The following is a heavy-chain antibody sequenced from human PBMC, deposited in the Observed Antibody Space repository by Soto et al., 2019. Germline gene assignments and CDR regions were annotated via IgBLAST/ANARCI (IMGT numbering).Heavy chain of an antibody. J-gene: IGHJ4*02. D-gene: IGHD3-9*01. Sequence: PGGSLRLSCAASGFTFSDYYMSWIRQAPGKGLEWVSYISSSSSYTNYADSVKGRFTISRDNAKNSLYLQMNSLRAEDTAVYYCARAPEGVLRYFDWLLLAYDYCGRGTLFTVSS. CDR1: GFTFSDYY. CDR3: ARAPEGVLRYFDWLLLAYDY. CDR2: ISSSSSYT. V-gene: IGHV3-11*06.